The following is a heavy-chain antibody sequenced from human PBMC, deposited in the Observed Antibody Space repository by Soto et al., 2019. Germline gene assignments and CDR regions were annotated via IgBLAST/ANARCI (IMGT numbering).Heavy chain of an antibody. CDR1: GFTFSSYA. CDR2: ISYDGSNK. V-gene: IGHV3-30-3*01. CDR3: ARDLGGYVSSTRCYFSWIDF. J-gene: IGHJ5*01. D-gene: IGHD2-2*01. Sequence: PGGSLRLSCAASGFTFSSYAMHWVRQAPGKGLEWVAVISYDGSNKYYADSVKGRFTISRDNSKNTLYLQMNSLRAEDTAVYYCARDLGGYVSSTRCYFSWIDFWGPGTLVTVAS.